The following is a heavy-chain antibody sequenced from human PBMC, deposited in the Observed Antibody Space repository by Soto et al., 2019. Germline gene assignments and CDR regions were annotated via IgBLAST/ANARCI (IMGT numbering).Heavy chain of an antibody. J-gene: IGHJ3*02. Sequence: QVRLQESGPGLVKPSETLSLTCTVSGASISSYHWSWIRQPPGKGLEWIGYVYKSGSINYNPSHNSRVTILADTSKSQVSLNLNSVTAADTAVYYCARVVVPGTCCAFDIWGEGTMVTVSS. CDR3: ARVVVPGTCCAFDI. CDR2: VYKSGSI. V-gene: IGHV4-59*01. CDR1: GASISSYH. D-gene: IGHD1-1*01.